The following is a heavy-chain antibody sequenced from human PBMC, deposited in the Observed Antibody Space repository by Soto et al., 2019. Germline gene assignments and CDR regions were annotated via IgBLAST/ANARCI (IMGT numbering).Heavy chain of an antibody. Sequence: EVLLVESGGGLVQPGGSLRLSCTASGFTFSSYEMNWVRQAPGKGLEWISYISTSGRTIFDAGSVKGRFTISRDNTRNTLFLQMDSLRPEDTAVYYCARQPAHVYEASPKWFDPWGQGTLVIASS. CDR1: GFTFSSYE. D-gene: IGHD3-16*01. V-gene: IGHV3-48*03. J-gene: IGHJ5*02. CDR2: ISTSGRTI. CDR3: ARQPAHVYEASPKWFDP.